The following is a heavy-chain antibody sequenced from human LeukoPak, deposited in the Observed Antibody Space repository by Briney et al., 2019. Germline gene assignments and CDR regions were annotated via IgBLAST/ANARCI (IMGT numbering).Heavy chain of an antibody. V-gene: IGHV2-5*01. J-gene: IGHJ4*02. CDR1: GFSLSTSGVG. Sequence: SGPTLVKPTQTLTLTCTFSGFSLSTSGVGVGWIRQPPGKALEWLALIYWNDDKRYSPSLKGRLTITKDTSKNQVVLTMTNMDPVDTATYYCAQTPAPPYYFDYWGQGTLVTVSS. CDR2: IYWNDDK. CDR3: AQTPAPPYYFDY.